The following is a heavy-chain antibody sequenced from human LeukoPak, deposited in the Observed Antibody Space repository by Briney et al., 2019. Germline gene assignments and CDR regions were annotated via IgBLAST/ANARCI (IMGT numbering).Heavy chain of an antibody. V-gene: IGHV3-43D*03. D-gene: IGHD3-22*01. CDR1: GFTFDDYA. Sequence: GGSLRLSCAASGFTFDDYAMHWVRQAPGKGLEWVSLINWDGGRTYYADSVKGRFTISRDNSKNSLYLHMNSLRPEDTALYYCAKEAEAYYYDSSGYSAGYFDYWGQGTLVTVSS. CDR3: AKEAEAYYYDSSGYSAGYFDY. J-gene: IGHJ4*02. CDR2: INWDGGRT.